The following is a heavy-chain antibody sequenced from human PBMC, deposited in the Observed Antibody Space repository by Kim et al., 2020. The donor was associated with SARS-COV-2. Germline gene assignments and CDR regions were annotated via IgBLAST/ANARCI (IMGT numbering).Heavy chain of an antibody. CDR1: GYSFSSYW. Sequence: GESLKISCKCSGYSFSSYWIGWVRQMPGKGLEWMGIIYPGDSDTTYSPSFQGQVTISADKSISTAYLQWSSLKASDTAMYYCATGLMITFGGIIQYFDYWGQGTLVTVSS. V-gene: IGHV5-51*01. D-gene: IGHD3-16*02. CDR2: IYPGDSDT. CDR3: ATGLMITFGGIIQYFDY. J-gene: IGHJ4*02.